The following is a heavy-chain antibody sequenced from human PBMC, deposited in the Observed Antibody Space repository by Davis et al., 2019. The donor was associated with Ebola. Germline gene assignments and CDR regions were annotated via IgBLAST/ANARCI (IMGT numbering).Heavy chain of an antibody. CDR3: ARDVGGRAGY. Sequence: PGGSLRPSCVAPEFTFRSYCFHWVRQAPGKGLEWVSRIDTDGSTTNYADSVRGRFTISRDNAKNTLFLQMNSLRADDTAVYYCARDVGGRAGYWGQGTLVTVSS. CDR2: IDTDGSTT. V-gene: IGHV3-74*01. CDR1: EFTFRSYC. J-gene: IGHJ4*02.